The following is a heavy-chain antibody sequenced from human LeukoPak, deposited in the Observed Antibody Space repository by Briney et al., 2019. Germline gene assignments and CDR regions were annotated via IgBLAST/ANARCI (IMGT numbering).Heavy chain of an antibody. V-gene: IGHV1-2*02. CDR1: GYTFTGYY. CDR3: ARERRYDFWSGSHY. Sequence: ASVKVSCEASGYTFTGYYMHWVRQAPGQGLEWMGWINPNSGGTNYAQKFQGRVTMTRDTSISTAYMELSRLRSDDTAVYYCARERRYDFWSGSHYWGQGTLVTVSS. J-gene: IGHJ4*02. D-gene: IGHD3-3*01. CDR2: INPNSGGT.